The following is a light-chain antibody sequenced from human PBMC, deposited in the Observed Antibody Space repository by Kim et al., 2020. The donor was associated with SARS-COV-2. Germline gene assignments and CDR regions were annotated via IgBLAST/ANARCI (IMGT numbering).Light chain of an antibody. V-gene: IGKV1-39*01. CDR2: GAT. Sequence: SASVGDSVTMSCRASQSVSSYLNWYQQKPGNAPELLIYGATILQFGVPSRFSGSGSGTDFTLTISNLQPEDFATYYCQQSSNTLTFGGGTKVDIK. J-gene: IGKJ4*01. CDR1: QSVSSY. CDR3: QQSSNTLT.